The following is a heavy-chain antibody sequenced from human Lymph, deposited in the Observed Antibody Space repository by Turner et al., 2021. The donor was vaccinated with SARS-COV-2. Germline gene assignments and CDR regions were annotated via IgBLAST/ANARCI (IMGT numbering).Heavy chain of an antibody. V-gene: IGHV3-53*02. CDR3: ARDLGTYGMDV. J-gene: IGHJ6*02. CDR2: IYSGGTT. Sequence: EVQLVETGGGLIQPGGSLRLSCAASGIIVSRNYMNWVRQAPGKGLEWGSVIYSGGTTYYADSVKCRFTISRDNSKNTLYLQMNSLRVEDTAVYYCARDLGTYGMDVWGQGTTVTVSS. CDR1: GIIVSRNY. D-gene: IGHD6-13*01.